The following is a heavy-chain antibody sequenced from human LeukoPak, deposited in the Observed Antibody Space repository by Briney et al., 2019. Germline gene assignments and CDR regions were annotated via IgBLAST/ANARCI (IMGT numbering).Heavy chain of an antibody. CDR3: AKDRDILTGYLDD. V-gene: IGHV3-30*18. CDR1: GFTFSRYG. J-gene: IGHJ4*02. CDR2: ISYDGSNK. D-gene: IGHD3-9*01. Sequence: GGSLRLSCAASGFTFSRYGMHWVRQAPGKGLEWVAVISYDGSNKYYVDSVKGRFTISKDNSKNTLYLQMNSLRAEDTAVYYCAKDRDILTGYLDDWGQGTLVTVSS.